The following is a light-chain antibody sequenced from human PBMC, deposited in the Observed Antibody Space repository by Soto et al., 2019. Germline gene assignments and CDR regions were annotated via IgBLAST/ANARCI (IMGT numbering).Light chain of an antibody. CDR1: QSISGW. J-gene: IGKJ1*01. CDR3: QHYNSYSRT. V-gene: IGKV1-5*01. Sequence: DIHMSQSPSTLSASVGDRFTITCRASQSISGWLAWYQQKPGKAPKLLIYDASSLESGVPPRFSGSGSGTEFTLTISSLPPDDFETYYCQHYNSYSRTFGQGTKVDIK. CDR2: DAS.